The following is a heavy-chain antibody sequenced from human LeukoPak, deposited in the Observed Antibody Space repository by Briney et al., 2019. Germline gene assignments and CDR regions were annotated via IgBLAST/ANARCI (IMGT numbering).Heavy chain of an antibody. J-gene: IGHJ4*02. D-gene: IGHD3-9*01. Sequence: GASVKVSCKASGYIFTSYEINWVRQATGQGLEWMGWMNTNSGNTGYAQKFQGRVTMTRNTSISTAYMELSSLRSEDTAVYYCARTYDILTGQFDYWGQGTLVTVSS. V-gene: IGHV1-8*01. CDR2: MNTNSGNT. CDR1: GYIFTSYE. CDR3: ARTYDILTGQFDY.